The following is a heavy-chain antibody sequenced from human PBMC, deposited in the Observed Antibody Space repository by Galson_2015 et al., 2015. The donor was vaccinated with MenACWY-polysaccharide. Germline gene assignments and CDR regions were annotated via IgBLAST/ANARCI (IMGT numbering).Heavy chain of an antibody. J-gene: IGHJ6*03. CDR1: GFTFSTYS. V-gene: IGHV3-21*01. CDR2: ISSSSSYI. Sequence: SLRLSCAASGFTFSTYSMNWVRQAPGKGLEWVSSISSSSSYIYYADSVKGRFTISRDNAKNSLYLQMNSLRAEGTAVYYCARDGSYYYMDVWGKGTTVTVSS. CDR3: ARDGSYYYMDV.